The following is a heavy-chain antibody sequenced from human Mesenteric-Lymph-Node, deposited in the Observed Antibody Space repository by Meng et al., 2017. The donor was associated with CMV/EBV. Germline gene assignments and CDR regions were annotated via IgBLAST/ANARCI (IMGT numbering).Heavy chain of an antibody. CDR1: GFAFSSYD. CDR3: ARDEYDFWSGSPKGWFDP. Sequence: GESLKISCAASGFAFSSYDMHWVRQATGKGLEWVAGIGAGYDTNYPVSVKGRFTISRDNAKNSLYLQMNSLRAEDTAVYYCARDEYDFWSGSPKGWFDPWGQGTLVTVSS. D-gene: IGHD3-3*01. CDR2: IGAGYDT. J-gene: IGHJ5*02. V-gene: IGHV3-13*01.